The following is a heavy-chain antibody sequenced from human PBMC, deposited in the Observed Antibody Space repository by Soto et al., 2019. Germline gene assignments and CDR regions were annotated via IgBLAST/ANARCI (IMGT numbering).Heavy chain of an antibody. CDR3: ARRRGFPYYSGMDG. V-gene: IGHV4-30-2*01. CDR1: GGSISSGGYS. J-gene: IGHJ6*02. CDR2: IYHSGST. D-gene: IGHD5-12*01. Sequence: QLQLQESGSGLVKPSQTLSLTCAVSGGSISSGGYSWSWIRQPPGKGLEWIGYIYHSGSTYYNPSLKSRVTISVDRSKNQFSLKLSSVTAADTAVYYCARRRGFPYYSGMDGWGQGTTVTVSS.